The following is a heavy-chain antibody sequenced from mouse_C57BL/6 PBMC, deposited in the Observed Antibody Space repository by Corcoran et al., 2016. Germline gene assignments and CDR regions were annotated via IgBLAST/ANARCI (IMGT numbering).Heavy chain of an antibody. CDR3: ARENYGSSYTYWYFDV. Sequence: EVQLQQSGAELVRPGSSVKMSCKTSGYTFTSNGINWVKQRPGQGREWIGYIYIGNGYTEYNEKFKGKATLTSDTSSSTAYMQLSSLTSEDAAIYFCARENYGSSYTYWYFDVWGTGTTVTVSS. CDR2: IYIGNGYT. J-gene: IGHJ1*03. D-gene: IGHD1-1*01. CDR1: GYTFTSNG. V-gene: IGHV1-58*01.